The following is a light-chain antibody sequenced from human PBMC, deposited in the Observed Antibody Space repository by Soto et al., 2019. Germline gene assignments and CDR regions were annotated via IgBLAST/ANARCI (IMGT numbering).Light chain of an antibody. Sequence: EIVMTQSPATLSVSPGERATLSCRASQSISSSYLAWYQQRPGQAPSLLXYVXSSRATGIPDRFSGSGSGTEFTLTISSLEPEDFAVYCCQQRSNWPPITFGQGTRLEIK. CDR3: QQRSNWPPIT. CDR2: VXS. V-gene: IGKV3D-20*02. CDR1: QSISSSY. J-gene: IGKJ5*01.